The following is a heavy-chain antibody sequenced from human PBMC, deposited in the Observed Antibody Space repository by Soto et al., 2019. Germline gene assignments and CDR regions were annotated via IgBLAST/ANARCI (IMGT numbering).Heavy chain of an antibody. D-gene: IGHD3-16*02. J-gene: IGHJ5*02. Sequence: GGSRRLSWSASGFTLSSDAMHWGRQAPGKGLEYVSAISSNGGSTYYADSVKGRFTISRDNSKNTLYLQMSSLRAEDTAVYYCVKAPYDYVWGSYRYSPGPAFDPWGQGT. CDR2: ISSNGGST. V-gene: IGHV3-64D*08. CDR3: VKAPYDYVWGSYRYSPGPAFDP. CDR1: GFTLSSDA.